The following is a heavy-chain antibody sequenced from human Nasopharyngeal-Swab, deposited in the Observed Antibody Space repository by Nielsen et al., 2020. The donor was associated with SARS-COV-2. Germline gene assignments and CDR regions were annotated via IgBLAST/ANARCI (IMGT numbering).Heavy chain of an antibody. Sequence: RQAPGKGLEWIGNIFSGGNTYYNPSLDSRVTISLDTSKNQFSLKLSSVTAADTAVYYCARGTDIPPDYWGQGTLVTASS. J-gene: IGHJ4*02. V-gene: IGHV4-39*07. CDR3: ARGTDIPPDY. CDR2: IFSGGNT. D-gene: IGHD3-9*01.